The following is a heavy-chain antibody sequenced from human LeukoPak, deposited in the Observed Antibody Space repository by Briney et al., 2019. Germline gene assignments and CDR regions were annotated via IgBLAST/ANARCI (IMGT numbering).Heavy chain of an antibody. CDR2: IYYSGST. CDR1: GGSISSSSYY. D-gene: IGHD2-15*01. J-gene: IGHJ4*02. V-gene: IGHV4-39*07. CDR3: ARDPRYCSGGSCSIQFDY. Sequence: SETLSLTCTVSGGSISSSSYYWGWIRQPPGKGLEWIGSIYYSGSTYYNPSLKSRVTISVDTSKNQFSLKLSSVTAADTAVYYCARDPRYCSGGSCSIQFDYWGQGTLVTVSS.